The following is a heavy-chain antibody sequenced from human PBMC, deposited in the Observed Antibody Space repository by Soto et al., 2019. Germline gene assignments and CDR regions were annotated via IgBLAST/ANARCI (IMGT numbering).Heavy chain of an antibody. CDR2: IFSDNER. V-gene: IGHV2-26*01. CDR1: GFSLTTGKMG. Sequence: GSGPTLVNPTETLTLTCTVSGFSLTTGKMGVSWIRQPPGKALEWFAHIFSDNERSYSTSLQGRLTISKDTSGSQVVLSMTNVDPVGTATYYCARMNVDSYQFYYAMDVWGQGTTVTVSS. D-gene: IGHD4-17*01. CDR3: ARMNVDSYQFYYAMDV. J-gene: IGHJ6*02.